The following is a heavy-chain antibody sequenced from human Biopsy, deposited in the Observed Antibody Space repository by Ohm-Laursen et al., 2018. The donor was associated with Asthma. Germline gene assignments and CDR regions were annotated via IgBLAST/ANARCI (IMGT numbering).Heavy chain of an antibody. V-gene: IGHV4-34*01. J-gene: IGHJ4*02. D-gene: IGHD5-24*01. CDR3: ARGPPVDRED. Sequence: SETLSLTCAVYGGSFSAYYWSWIRQPPGKGPEWIAEINHSGSTNYNPSLKSRVTMSVDTSKNQLFLKLSSVTAADTAVYYCARGPPVDREDWGQGTLVTVSS. CDR1: GGSFSAYY. CDR2: INHSGST.